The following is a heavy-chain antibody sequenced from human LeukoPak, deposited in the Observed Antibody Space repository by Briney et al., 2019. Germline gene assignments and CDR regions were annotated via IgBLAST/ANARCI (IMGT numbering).Heavy chain of an antibody. D-gene: IGHD5-12*01. CDR3: AKYMTPDTVAAIPPFDY. CDR1: GFGFSSYA. J-gene: IGHJ4*02. Sequence: GGSLRLSCAASGFGFSSYAVSWVRQGPGKGLEWVSSVTGIVGRTYYADSVDGRFTISRDNSKSTVYLQTNSLRAEDTAVYYCAKYMTPDTVAAIPPFDYWGQGTLVTVSS. CDR2: VTGIVGRT. V-gene: IGHV3-23*01.